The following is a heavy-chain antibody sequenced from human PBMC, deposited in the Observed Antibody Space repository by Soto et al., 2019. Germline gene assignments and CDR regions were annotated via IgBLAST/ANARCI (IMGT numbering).Heavy chain of an antibody. CDR1: GYTFKSYD. V-gene: IGHV1-18*04. CDR2: ISGHNGKA. Sequence: QVQLVQSGAEVKEPGASVTVSCKASGYTFKSYDVMWVRKAPGQGLEWMGWISGHNGKADYAENFQGRVIMTTDTSTATASMALRCLRSDDTAAYYCARKGYIGNFAMDVWGQGTTVTVSS. J-gene: IGHJ6*02. CDR3: ARKGYIGNFAMDV. D-gene: IGHD5-12*01.